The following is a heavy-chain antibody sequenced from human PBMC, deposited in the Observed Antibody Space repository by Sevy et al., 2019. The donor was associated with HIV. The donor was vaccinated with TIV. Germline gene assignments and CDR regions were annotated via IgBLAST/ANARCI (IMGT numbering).Heavy chain of an antibody. V-gene: IGHV3-48*01. D-gene: IGHD3-3*01. J-gene: IGHJ4*02. CDR1: GFTCSSYS. CDR2: ISSSTNII. CDR3: ARGKGHDFWSGYYLDY. Sequence: GGSLRLSCAASGFTCSSYSMNWVRQAPGKGLEWVSYISSSTNIIYYADSVKGRFTISRDNAKNSLYLQLNSLRAEDTAGYHCARGKGHDFWSGYYLDYWGQGALVTVSS.